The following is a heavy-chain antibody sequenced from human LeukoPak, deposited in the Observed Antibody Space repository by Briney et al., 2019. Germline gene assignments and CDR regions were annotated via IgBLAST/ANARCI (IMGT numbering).Heavy chain of an antibody. Sequence: SETLSLTCTVSGDSISSYYWSWIRQPPGKGLEWIAIIYYSGKTYYNPSLKSRVSISVDTSNNQFSLKLSSVSAADTAVYYCARRALGKDWFDPWGQGTLVTVSS. CDR2: IYYSGKT. CDR1: GDSISSYY. V-gene: IGHV4-39*01. J-gene: IGHJ5*02. D-gene: IGHD1-26*01. CDR3: ARRALGKDWFDP.